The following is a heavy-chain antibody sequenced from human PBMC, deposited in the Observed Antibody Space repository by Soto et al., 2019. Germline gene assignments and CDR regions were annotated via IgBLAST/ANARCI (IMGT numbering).Heavy chain of an antibody. Sequence: QVQLQESGPGLVKPSETLSLTCTVSGGSISSYYWSWIRQPPGKGLEWIGYIYYSGSTNYNPSLXGXVXIXXDPSKNQFRLKLSPVTAADTAVCYCARRYGSGPDYWGQGTLVTVSS. CDR2: IYYSGST. CDR1: GGSISSYY. D-gene: IGHD3-10*01. CDR3: ARRYGSGPDY. J-gene: IGHJ4*02. V-gene: IGHV4-59*08.